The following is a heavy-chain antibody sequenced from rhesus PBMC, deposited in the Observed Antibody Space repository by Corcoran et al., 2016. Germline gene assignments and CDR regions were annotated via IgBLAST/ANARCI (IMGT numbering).Heavy chain of an antibody. D-gene: IGHD3-28*01. Sequence: VQLQESGPGLVMPSETLSLTCACSTYSVSANSWSWLRQAPGKGLVGIGYIYGTSGTTYYNPSLKSRVTISTATSKNQFSLRLSSVTAADTAVYYCARVVDYDSGYYGYYFDYWGQGVLVTVSS. J-gene: IGHJ4*01. CDR2: IYGTSGTT. CDR1: TYSVSANS. V-gene: IGHV4-165*01. CDR3: ARVVDYDSGYYGYYFDY.